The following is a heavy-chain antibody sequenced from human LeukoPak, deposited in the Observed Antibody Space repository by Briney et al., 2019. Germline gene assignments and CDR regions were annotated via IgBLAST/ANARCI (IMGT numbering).Heavy chain of an antibody. CDR1: GFTVSSNY. J-gene: IGHJ6*03. D-gene: IGHD1-1*01. CDR3: ASTTRGGTYYYYMDV. V-gene: IGHV3-53*01. CDR2: IYSGGST. Sequence: GGSLRLSCAASGFTVSSNYMTWVRQAPGKGLEWVSVIYSGGSTYYADSVKGRFTVSRDNSKNTLYLQMNSLRAEDTAVCYCASTTRGGTYYYYMDVWGKGTTVTISS.